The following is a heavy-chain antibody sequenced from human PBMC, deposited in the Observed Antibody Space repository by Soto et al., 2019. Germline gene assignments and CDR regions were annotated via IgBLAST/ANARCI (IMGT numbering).Heavy chain of an antibody. J-gene: IGHJ4*01. Sequence: GGSLRLSCAASGFTFSTYSMHWVRQAPGKGLEYVSAISSNGGYTYYANSVKGRFTISRDNSKNTLYLQMDSLRAEDMAVYYCASQSHYNSGYSLDYWGQGTLVTVSS. D-gene: IGHD3-22*01. CDR1: GFTFSTYS. V-gene: IGHV3-64*01. CDR2: ISSNGGYT. CDR3: ASQSHYNSGYSLDY.